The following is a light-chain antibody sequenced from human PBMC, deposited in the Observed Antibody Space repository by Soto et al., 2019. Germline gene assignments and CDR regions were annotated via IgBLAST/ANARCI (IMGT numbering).Light chain of an antibody. CDR1: QSVSNN. Sequence: EIVMTQSPATLSVSPGESATLSCRASQSVSNNLAWYQQKPGQAPRLLIYGASTRATGFPARFSGSGSGTEFTLTISSLQSEDFAVYYCQQYNNWPPTWTFGQGPKVEIK. CDR2: GAS. V-gene: IGKV3-15*01. J-gene: IGKJ1*01. CDR3: QQYNNWPPTWT.